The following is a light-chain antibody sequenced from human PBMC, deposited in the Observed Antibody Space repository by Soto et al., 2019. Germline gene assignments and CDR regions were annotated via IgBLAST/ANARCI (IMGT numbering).Light chain of an antibody. CDR2: GNS. V-gene: IGLV1-40*01. CDR1: SSNIGAGYD. CDR3: QSYDSSLSAGGV. Sequence: QSVLTQPPSVSGAPGQRVTISCTGSSSNIGAGYDVHWYQQLPGTAPKLLIYGNSNRPSGVPDRFSGSKSGTSASLAITGLQAEDEADYYCQSYDSSLSAGGVFGGGTKLTVL. J-gene: IGLJ3*02.